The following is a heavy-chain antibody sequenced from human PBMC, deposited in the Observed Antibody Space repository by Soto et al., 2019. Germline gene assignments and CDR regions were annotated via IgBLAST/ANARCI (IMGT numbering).Heavy chain of an antibody. D-gene: IGHD3-9*01. J-gene: IGHJ4*02. CDR1: GFSLNSRGVG. Sequence: QITLRESGPALVKPTHTLTLTFTFSGFSLNSRGVGVGWVRQPPGKALEWLASVYLDDDKRYRPSLRSRLSKRTATPKNQVVLTLTNADPVYTASYYGVRRGPVDETGMGVDFWGQGSLVTVSS. CDR2: VYLDDDK. V-gene: IGHV2-5*02. CDR3: VRRGPVDETGMGVDF.